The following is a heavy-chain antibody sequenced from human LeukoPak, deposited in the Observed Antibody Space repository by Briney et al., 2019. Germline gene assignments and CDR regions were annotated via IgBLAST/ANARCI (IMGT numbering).Heavy chain of an antibody. Sequence: GGSLRLSCAASGFTFGSYSMSWVRQAPGKGLEWVSVISAGGITTYYADSVKGRFTISRDNSKNTVFLQMSSLRAEDTALYYXXXKSGSGNFPLDYWGQGTLVTASP. V-gene: IGHV3-23*01. CDR1: GFTFGSYS. D-gene: IGHD3-10*01. J-gene: IGHJ4*02. CDR2: ISAGGITT. CDR3: XXKSGSGNFPLDY.